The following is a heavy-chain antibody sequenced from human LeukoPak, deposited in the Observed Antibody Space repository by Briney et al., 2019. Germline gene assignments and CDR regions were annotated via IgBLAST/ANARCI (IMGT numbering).Heavy chain of an antibody. CDR1: GYTFTSYA. D-gene: IGHD1-26*01. J-gene: IGHJ2*01. V-gene: IGHV1-3*01. CDR2: INAGNGNT. CDR3: ARARYSGSYGWYFDL. Sequence: GASVRVSCKASGYTFTSYAMDWVRQSPGQRLEWMGWINAGNGNTKYSQKFQGRVTITKDTSASTAYMQLSSLRSEDTAVYYCARARYSGSYGWYFDLWGRGTLVTVSS.